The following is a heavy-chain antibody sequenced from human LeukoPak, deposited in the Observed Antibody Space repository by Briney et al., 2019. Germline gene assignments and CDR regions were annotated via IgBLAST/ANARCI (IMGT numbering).Heavy chain of an antibody. D-gene: IGHD3-10*01. J-gene: IGHJ4*02. CDR2: IYHSGGT. V-gene: IGHV4-4*02. CDR1: GGSISSSNW. Sequence: PSETLSLTCAVSGGSISSSNWWSWVRQPPGKGLEWIGEIYHSGGTNYNPSLKSRVTISVDTSKKQFSLKLSSVTAADTAMYYCASPWGYGSGIWGQGTLVTVSA. CDR3: ASPWGYGSGI.